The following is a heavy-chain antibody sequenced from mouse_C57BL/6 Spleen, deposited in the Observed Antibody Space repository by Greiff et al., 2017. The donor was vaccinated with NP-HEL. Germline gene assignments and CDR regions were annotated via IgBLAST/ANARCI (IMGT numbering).Heavy chain of an antibody. V-gene: IGHV1-54*01. CDR2: INPGSGGT. D-gene: IGHD1-1*01. CDR3: AREGTTVVASNYFDY. CDR1: GYAFTNYL. Sequence: QVHVKQSGAELVRPGTSVKVSCKASGYAFTNYLIEWVKQRPGQGLEWIGVINPGSGGTNYNEKFKGKATLTADKSSSTAYMQLSSLTSEDSAVYFCAREGTTVVASNYFDYWGQGTTLTVSS. J-gene: IGHJ2*01.